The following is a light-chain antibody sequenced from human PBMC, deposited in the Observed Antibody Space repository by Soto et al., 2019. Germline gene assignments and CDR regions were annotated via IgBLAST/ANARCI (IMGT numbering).Light chain of an antibody. CDR3: QQYNTYLCT. V-gene: IGKV1-5*03. CDR2: KAS. Sequence: DIQMTQSPFILFASVGDRVNITCRASQSISAWLAWYQQKPGKAPRLLIYKASTLTSGVPSRFSGSGSGTQFTLTISSLQPDDFATYYCQQYNTYLCTFGQGTKLEIK. CDR1: QSISAW. J-gene: IGKJ2*02.